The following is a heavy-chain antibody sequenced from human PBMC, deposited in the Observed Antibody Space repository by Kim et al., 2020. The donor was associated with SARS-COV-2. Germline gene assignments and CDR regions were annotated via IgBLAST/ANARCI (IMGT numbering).Heavy chain of an antibody. CDR2: IYPCDSDT. V-gene: IGHV5-51*01. J-gene: IGHJ4*02. D-gene: IGHD3-22*01. CDR1: GYSFTSYW. CDR3: AKGIDSSGYYYESDY. Sequence: GESLKISRKGSGYSFTSYWIGWVRQMPGKGLEWRGIIYPCDSDTRYSPSFQGQVTISADKSISTAYLQWSSLKASDTAMYYCAKGIDSSGYYYESDYWGQGTLVTVSS.